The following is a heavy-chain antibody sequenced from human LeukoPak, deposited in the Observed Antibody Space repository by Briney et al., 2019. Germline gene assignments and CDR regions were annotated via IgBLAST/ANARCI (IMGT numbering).Heavy chain of an antibody. CDR1: GFTFSSYA. D-gene: IGHD6-13*01. V-gene: IGHV3-7*01. CDR2: IKEDGSDK. J-gene: IGHJ4*02. Sequence: GGSLRLSCAASGFTFSSYAMSWVRQAPGKGLEWVANIKEDGSDKYYVDSVKGRFTISRDNAKKSLYLQMNSLRAEDTAIYYCARGAMAAAGYWGQGTLVTVSS. CDR3: ARGAMAAAGY.